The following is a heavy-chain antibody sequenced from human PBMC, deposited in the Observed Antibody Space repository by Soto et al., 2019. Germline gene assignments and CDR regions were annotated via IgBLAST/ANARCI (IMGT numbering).Heavy chain of an antibody. V-gene: IGHV3-48*02. J-gene: IGHJ4*02. Sequence: EVQLVESGGGLVQPGGSLRLSCVASGFMFDSFAMNWVRQAPGKGLEWVSYISPGGDRIYYAESLKGGITISRDNARKSLSLEMNTLSEEDTAVYYCTKSADSAGWGVDYWGQGTRVTVSS. CDR2: ISPGGDRI. CDR1: GFMFDSFA. CDR3: TKSADSAGWGVDY. D-gene: IGHD6-19*01.